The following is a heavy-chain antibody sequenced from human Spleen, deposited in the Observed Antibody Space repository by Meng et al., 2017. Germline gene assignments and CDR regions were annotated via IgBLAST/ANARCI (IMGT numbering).Heavy chain of an antibody. D-gene: IGHD3-16*01. CDR3: ARDSYTSLDY. Sequence: QVQLVESGGGLVKPGGSLRLSCAASGFTFSDYYMSWIRQAPGKGLEWISYISTSGNTIYYTDSVKGRFAISRDNAKNSLYLQMSSLRAEDTAVYYCARDSYTSLDYWGQGILVTSPQ. J-gene: IGHJ4*02. CDR1: GFTFSDYY. CDR2: ISTSGNTI. V-gene: IGHV3-11*01.